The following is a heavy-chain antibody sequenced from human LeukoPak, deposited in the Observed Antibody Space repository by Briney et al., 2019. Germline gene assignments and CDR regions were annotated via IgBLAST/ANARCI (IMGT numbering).Heavy chain of an antibody. CDR2: INHSGST. CDR1: GGSFSGYY. J-gene: IGHJ6*02. CDR3: ASTSYGGSGWYGPTDGYYGMDV. D-gene: IGHD6-19*01. V-gene: IGHV4-34*01. Sequence: PSETLSLTCAVYGGSFSGYYWSWMRQPPGKGLEWIGEINHSGSTNYNPSLKSRVTISVDTSKNQFSLKLSSVTAADTAVYYCASTSYGGSGWYGPTDGYYGMDVWGQGTTVTVSS.